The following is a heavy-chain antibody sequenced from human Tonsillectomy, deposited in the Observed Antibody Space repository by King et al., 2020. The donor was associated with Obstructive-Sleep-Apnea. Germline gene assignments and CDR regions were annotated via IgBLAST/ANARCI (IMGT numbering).Heavy chain of an antibody. J-gene: IGHJ4*02. CDR3: AHRRPLTYYFDS. V-gene: IGHV2-5*02. D-gene: IGHD2-21*02. CDR2: IYWDDDK. CDR1: GFSLSTNGEG. Sequence: TLKESGPTLVKPTQTLTLTCTFSGFSLSTNGEGVGWIRQSPGKALEWLTLIYWDDDKRYSPSLESRLTITKDTSKNQVVLTMTNMYPVDTATYYCAHRRPLTYYFDSWGQGTLVTVSS.